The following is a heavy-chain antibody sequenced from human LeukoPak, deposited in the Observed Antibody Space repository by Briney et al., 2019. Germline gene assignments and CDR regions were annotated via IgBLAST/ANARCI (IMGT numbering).Heavy chain of an antibody. D-gene: IGHD6-6*01. CDR2: INPKSGGA. CDR1: RYTLTGYF. Sequence: ASVKVSCAASRYTLTGYFMSSVRQAPGQGPEWMGWINPKSGGANYVQKFQGRVSMTRDTSTSTFLMELRGLRSDDTAVYYCARELRSSSAGGGYSGNYYYYDRYVWGKGTTVTVSS. V-gene: IGHV1-2*02. J-gene: IGHJ6*03. CDR3: ARELRSSSAGGGYSGNYYYYDRYV.